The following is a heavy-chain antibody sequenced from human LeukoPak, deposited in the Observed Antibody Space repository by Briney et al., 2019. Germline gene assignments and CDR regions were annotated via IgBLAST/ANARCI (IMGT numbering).Heavy chain of an antibody. CDR2: INQDGNKK. CDR1: RFTFSSYW. V-gene: IGHV3-7*01. CDR3: ARGRPGGGY. J-gene: IGHJ4*02. Sequence: GGPLRLSCAVSRFTFSSYWMSWVRQAPGKGLEWVANINQDGNKKYYVDSVKGRFTISRDNAKNSLYLQMNSLRAEDTAVYYCARGRPGGGYWGQGTLVTVSS. D-gene: IGHD1-26*01.